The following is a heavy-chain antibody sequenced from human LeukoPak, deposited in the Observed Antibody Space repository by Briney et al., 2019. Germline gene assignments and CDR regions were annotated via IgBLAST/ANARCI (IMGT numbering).Heavy chain of an antibody. J-gene: IGHJ4*02. CDR2: INQSRST. Sequence: PSEPQTLTCAVYVGSFSGYYWSWIRQPPGKGLEWIGEINQSRSTNHNPSLKSPVTISVDTSKSQSSLKLTSVTAADTSVYYCARGIQTLDYGDYGHYFDYWGQGTLITVSS. D-gene: IGHD4-17*01. V-gene: IGHV4-34*01. CDR3: ARGIQTLDYGDYGHYFDY. CDR1: VGSFSGYY.